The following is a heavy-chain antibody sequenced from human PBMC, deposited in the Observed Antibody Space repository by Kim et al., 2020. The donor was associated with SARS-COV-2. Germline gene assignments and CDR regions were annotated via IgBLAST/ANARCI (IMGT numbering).Heavy chain of an antibody. J-gene: IGHJ4*02. CDR3: ARDGGGYFDY. Sequence: GGSLRLSCAASGFTFSSYAMHWVRQAPGKGLEWVAVISYDGSNKYYADSVKGRFTISRDNSKNTLYLQMNSLRAEDTAVYYCARDGGGYFDYWGQGTLVTVSS. CDR2: ISYDGSNK. CDR1: GFTFSSYA. V-gene: IGHV3-30-3*01. D-gene: IGHD3-16*01.